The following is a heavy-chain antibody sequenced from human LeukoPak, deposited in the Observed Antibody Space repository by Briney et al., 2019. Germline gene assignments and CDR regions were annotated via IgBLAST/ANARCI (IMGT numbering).Heavy chain of an antibody. D-gene: IGHD6-19*01. J-gene: IGHJ3*02. CDR1: GFTFSSYE. CDR2: ISSSGSTI. Sequence: GGSLRLSCAASGFTFSSYEMNWLRQAPGKGLEWVSYISSSGSTIYYADSVKGRFTISRDNAKNTLYLQMNSLRAEDTAVYYCAKGIAVAGTIAFDIWGQGTMVTVSS. CDR3: AKGIAVAGTIAFDI. V-gene: IGHV3-48*03.